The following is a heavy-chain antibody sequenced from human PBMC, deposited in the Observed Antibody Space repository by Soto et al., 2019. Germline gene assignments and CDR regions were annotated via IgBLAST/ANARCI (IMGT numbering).Heavy chain of an antibody. D-gene: IGHD6-13*01. J-gene: IGHJ5*02. CDR1: GYSFTSYW. Sequence: PGESLKISCKGSGYSFTSYWTSWVRQMPGKGLVWMGRIDPSDSYINYSPSFQGHVTISADKSISTAYLQWSSLKASDTAMYYCARLPLAAAYSDVNTWGQGTLVTVSS. CDR3: ARLPLAAAYSDVNT. V-gene: IGHV5-10-1*01. CDR2: IDPSDSYI.